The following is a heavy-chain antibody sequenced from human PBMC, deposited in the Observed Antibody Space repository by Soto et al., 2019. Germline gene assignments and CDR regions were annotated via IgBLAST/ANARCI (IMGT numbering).Heavy chain of an antibody. CDR1: GYTFTSYG. Sequence: ASVKVSCKASGYTFTSYGISWVRQAPGQGLEWMGWISAYNGNTNYAQKLQGRVTMTTDTSTSTAYMELRSLRSDDTAVYYFASQLANENWFDPWGQGTLVTVSS. J-gene: IGHJ5*02. CDR3: ASQLANENWFDP. V-gene: IGHV1-18*01. CDR2: ISAYNGNT. D-gene: IGHD6-13*01.